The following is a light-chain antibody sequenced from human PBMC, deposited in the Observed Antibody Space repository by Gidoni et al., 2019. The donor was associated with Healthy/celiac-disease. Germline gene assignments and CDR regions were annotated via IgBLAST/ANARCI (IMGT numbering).Light chain of an antibody. CDR2: AAS. Sequence: DIQIPPSPSYLSASVGDRVTITCRASQSISSYLNWYQQKPGKAPKLLIYAASSLQSGVPSRCSGSGSGKDFTLTISSLQPEDFASYYCQQSYSTPPLGGGTKVEIK. CDR3: QQSYSTPP. V-gene: IGKV1-39*01. J-gene: IGKJ4*01. CDR1: QSISSY.